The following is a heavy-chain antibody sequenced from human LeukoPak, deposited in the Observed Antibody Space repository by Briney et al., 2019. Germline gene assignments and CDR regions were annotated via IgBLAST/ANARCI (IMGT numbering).Heavy chain of an antibody. CDR2: IYSGGST. Sequence: GGSLRLSCAASGFTFSSYSMNWVRQAPGKGLEWVSVIYSGGSTYYADSVKGRFTISRDNSKNTLYLQMNSLRAEDTAVYYCASAAYSSSSRDYWGQGTLVTVSS. CDR1: GFTFSSYS. V-gene: IGHV3-53*01. CDR3: ASAAYSSSSRDY. D-gene: IGHD6-6*01. J-gene: IGHJ4*02.